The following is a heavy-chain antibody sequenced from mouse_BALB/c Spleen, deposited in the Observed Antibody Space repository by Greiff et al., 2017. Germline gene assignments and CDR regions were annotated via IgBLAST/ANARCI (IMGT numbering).Heavy chain of an antibody. CDR3: ARIYDGYYGAY. J-gene: IGHJ3*01. CDR2: ISYSGST. CDR1: GYSITSDYA. D-gene: IGHD2-3*01. V-gene: IGHV3-2*02. Sequence: EVQLQESGPGLVKPSQSLSLTCTVTGYSITSDYAWNWIRQFPGTKLEWMGYISYSGSTSYNPSLKSRISITRDTSKNQFFLQLNSVTTEDTATYYCARIYDGYYGAYWGQGTLVTVSA.